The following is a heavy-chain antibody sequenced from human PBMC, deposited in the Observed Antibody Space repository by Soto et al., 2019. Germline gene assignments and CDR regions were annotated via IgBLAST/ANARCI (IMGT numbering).Heavy chain of an antibody. V-gene: IGHV4-4*07. Sequence: LSLTCTVSGGSISSYYWSWIRQPAGKGLEWIGRIYTSGSTNYNPSLKSRVTMSVDTSKNQFSLKLSSVTAADTAVYYCARTLVDTAMVPYYFDYWGQGTLVTVSS. CDR2: IYTSGST. CDR1: GGSISSYY. J-gene: IGHJ4*02. D-gene: IGHD5-18*01. CDR3: ARTLVDTAMVPYYFDY.